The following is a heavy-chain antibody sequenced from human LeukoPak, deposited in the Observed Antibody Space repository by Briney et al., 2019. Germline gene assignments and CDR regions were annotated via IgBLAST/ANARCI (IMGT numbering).Heavy chain of an antibody. J-gene: IGHJ3*02. V-gene: IGHV3-7*01. CDR3: VRDLTYAFDI. CDR1: GFSFSSYS. Sequence: PTGGSLRLSCAASGFSFSSYSMNWVRQAPGKGLEWVANIKQDGSEKYSVDSVKGRFTISRDNAKKTLYLQMNSLRAEDMAVYYCVRDLTYAFDIWGQGTMVTV. CDR2: IKQDGSEK.